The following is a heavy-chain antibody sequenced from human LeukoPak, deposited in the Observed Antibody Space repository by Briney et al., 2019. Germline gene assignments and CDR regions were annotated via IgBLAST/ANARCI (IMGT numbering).Heavy chain of an antibody. J-gene: IGHJ3*02. CDR2: INPDSGGT. Sequence: ASVKVSCKASGYTFTDYYMHWVRQAPGQGLEWMGWINPDSGGTNYAQRFQGRVTMTRDTSISTAYMELSRLRSDGTAFYYCARAGVWDYNDSSGYHNGAFDIWGRGTMVTVSS. D-gene: IGHD3-22*01. V-gene: IGHV1-2*02. CDR1: GYTFTDYY. CDR3: ARAGVWDYNDSSGYHNGAFDI.